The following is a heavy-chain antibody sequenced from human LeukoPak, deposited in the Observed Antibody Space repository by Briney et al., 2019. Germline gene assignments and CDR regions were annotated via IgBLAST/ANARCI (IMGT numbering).Heavy chain of an antibody. V-gene: IGHV3-66*02. CDR1: GFTVSSNY. CDR3: ARGATNNWFDP. D-gene: IGHD4/OR15-4a*01. J-gene: IGHJ5*02. CDR2: IDSGGST. Sequence: PRGSMRLSCAASGFTVSSNYMSWDRQAPGKGLEWVSVIDSGGSTYYADSVKGRLTISRDNSKNTLYLQMNSLRAEDTAVYDCARGATNNWFDPWGQGTLVTVSS.